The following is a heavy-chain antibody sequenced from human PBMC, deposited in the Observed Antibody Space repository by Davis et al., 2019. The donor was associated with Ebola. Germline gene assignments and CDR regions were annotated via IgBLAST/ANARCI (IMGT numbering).Heavy chain of an antibody. D-gene: IGHD1-26*01. CDR1: GFTFSSYS. Sequence: PGGSLRLSCAGSGFTFSSYSMNWVRQAPGKGLEWVSSISSSGSYIYFADSVEGRVTISRDNSKNTLYVQMNSLRAEDTAVYYCAKVGPKHLVGGHIDYWGQGTLVTVSP. V-gene: IGHV3-21*01. J-gene: IGHJ4*02. CDR2: ISSSGSYI. CDR3: AKVGPKHLVGGHIDY.